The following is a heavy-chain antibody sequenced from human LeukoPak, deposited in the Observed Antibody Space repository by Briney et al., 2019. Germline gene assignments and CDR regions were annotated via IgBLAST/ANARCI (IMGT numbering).Heavy chain of an antibody. CDR3: ARASGPSPDFYFDY. V-gene: IGHV3-21*01. Sequence: GGSLRLSCAGSGFALKSYSLSWVRQAPGKGLEWVSSISSTSAYIYYADSVKGRFTISRDNAKNSLYLQMNTLRAEDTAVYYCARASGPSPDFYFDYWGQGTLVTVSS. CDR2: ISSTSAYI. J-gene: IGHJ4*02. CDR1: GFALKSYS. D-gene: IGHD1-26*01.